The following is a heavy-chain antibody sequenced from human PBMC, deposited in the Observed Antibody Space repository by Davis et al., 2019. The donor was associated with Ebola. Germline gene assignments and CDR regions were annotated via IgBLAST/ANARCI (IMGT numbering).Heavy chain of an antibody. CDR1: GGSISSYY. CDR2: IYYSGST. D-gene: IGHD1-26*01. Sequence: PGGSLRLSCTVSGGSISSYYWSWIRQPPGKGLEWIGYIYYSGSTNYNPSLKSRVTISVDTSKNQFSLKLSSVTAADTAVYYCARRKWELLTTYYYYMDVWGKGTTVTVSS. CDR3: ARRKWELLTTYYYYMDV. V-gene: IGHV4-59*08. J-gene: IGHJ6*03.